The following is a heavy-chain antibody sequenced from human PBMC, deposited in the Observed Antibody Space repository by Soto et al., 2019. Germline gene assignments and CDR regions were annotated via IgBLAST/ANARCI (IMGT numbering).Heavy chain of an antibody. J-gene: IGHJ4*02. Sequence: EVPLVESGGGLVQPGESLRLSCTASGFTFSNYWIHWVRQAPGKGLVWVSRINDDGSDTSYADSVKGRFTISRDNAKNTVYLQMNSLRVEDTAVYYCARDRWGPLIDNWGQGTLVTVSS. D-gene: IGHD7-27*01. CDR3: ARDRWGPLIDN. V-gene: IGHV3-74*01. CDR1: GFTFSNYW. CDR2: INDDGSDT.